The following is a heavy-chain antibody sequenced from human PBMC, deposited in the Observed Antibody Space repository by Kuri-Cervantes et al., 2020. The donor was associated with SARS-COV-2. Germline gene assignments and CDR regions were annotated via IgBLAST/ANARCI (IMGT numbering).Heavy chain of an antibody. CDR3: ASGITDAFDI. V-gene: IGHV4-34*01. Sequence: SETLSLTCGVNVKSFSNYYWRWIRQPPGKGLDCIGEINHSGSNHSGSTYYNPSLKSRVTISVDTSKNQFSLKLSSVTAADTAVYYCASGITDAFDIWGQGTMVTVSS. CDR1: VKSFSNYY. J-gene: IGHJ3*02. CDR2: INHSGSNHSGST.